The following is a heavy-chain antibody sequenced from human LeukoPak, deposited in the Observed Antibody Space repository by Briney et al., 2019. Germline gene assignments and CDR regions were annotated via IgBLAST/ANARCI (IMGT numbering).Heavy chain of an antibody. J-gene: IGHJ5*02. Sequence: SETLSLTCTVSGGSISSYYWSWIRQPPGKGLEWIGYIYYSGSTNYNPSLKSRVTISVDTSKNQFSLKLSSVTAADTAVYYCARDAAEDIAAADNNWFDPWGQGTLVTVSS. CDR3: ARDAAEDIAAADNNWFDP. CDR2: IYYSGST. V-gene: IGHV4-59*12. CDR1: GGSISSYY. D-gene: IGHD6-13*01.